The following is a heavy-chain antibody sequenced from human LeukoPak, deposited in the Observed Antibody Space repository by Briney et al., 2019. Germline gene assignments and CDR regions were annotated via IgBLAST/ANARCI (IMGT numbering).Heavy chain of an antibody. V-gene: IGHV1-18*01. D-gene: IGHD6-19*01. Sequence: ASVKVSCKASGYTFTSYGIIWVRQAPGQGLEWMGWISAYKGNTKYAQKIQGRVTMTTDTSTRTVYMEVRSLRSDDTAVYYCARDSLNSGWDFDYWGQGTLVTVSS. CDR2: ISAYKGNT. J-gene: IGHJ4*02. CDR1: GYTFTSYG. CDR3: ARDSLNSGWDFDY.